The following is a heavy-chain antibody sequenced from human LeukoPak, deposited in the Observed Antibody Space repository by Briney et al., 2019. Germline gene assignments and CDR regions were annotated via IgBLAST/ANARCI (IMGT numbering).Heavy chain of an antibody. Sequence: PGGSLRLSCAASGFTLTWHVMHWVRQAPGKALEYVSFIHHNGEMTSYAESVRGRFTVSRDNSKNTLFLELSSLRTDDTAVYYCLRDMSGKYSFDYWGQGTLVIVST. CDR2: IHHNGEMT. CDR3: LRDMSGKYSFDY. J-gene: IGHJ4*02. V-gene: IGHV3-64D*06. CDR1: GFTLTWHV. D-gene: IGHD1-26*01.